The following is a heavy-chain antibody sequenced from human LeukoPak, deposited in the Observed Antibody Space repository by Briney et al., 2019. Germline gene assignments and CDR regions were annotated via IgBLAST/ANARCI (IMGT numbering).Heavy chain of an antibody. J-gene: IGHJ2*01. CDR2: IYTSGST. Sequence: PSETLSLTCTVSGGSISSGSYYWSWIRQPAGKGLEWIGRIYTSGSTNYNPSLKSRVTMGVDTSKNQFSLKLSSVTAADTAVYYCARVPGGYCSGGSCYSADDWYFDLWGRGTLVTVSS. CDR3: ARVPGGYCSGGSCYSADDWYFDL. V-gene: IGHV4-61*02. CDR1: GGSISSGSYY. D-gene: IGHD2-15*01.